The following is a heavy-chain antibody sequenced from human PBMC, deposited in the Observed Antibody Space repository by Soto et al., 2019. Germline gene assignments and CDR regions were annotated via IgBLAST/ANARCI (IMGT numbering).Heavy chain of an antibody. V-gene: IGHV1-69*13. Sequence: SVKVSCKASEGTFSSYAISWVRQAPGQGLEWMGGIIPIFGTANYAQKFQGRVTITADESTSPAYMELSSLRSEDTAVYYCACTWGIKYYDYGMDVSGHGTTVTVAS. CDR2: IIPIFGTA. CDR1: EGTFSSYA. CDR3: ACTWGIKYYDYGMDV. D-gene: IGHD2-8*01. J-gene: IGHJ6*02.